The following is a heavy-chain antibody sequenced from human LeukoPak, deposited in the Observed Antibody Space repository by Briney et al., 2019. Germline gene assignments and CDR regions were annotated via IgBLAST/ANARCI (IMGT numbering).Heavy chain of an antibody. D-gene: IGHD6-19*01. CDR3: ARDLIAVAGRVYYYGMDV. CDR2: ISYDGSNK. V-gene: IGHV3-30-3*01. J-gene: IGHJ6*02. CDR1: GFTFSSYA. Sequence: QTGGSLRLSCAASGFTFSSYAMHWVRQAPGKGLEWVAVISYDGSNKYYADSVKGRFTISRDNAKNSLYLQMNSLRAEDTAVYYCARDLIAVAGRVYYYGMDVWGQGTTVTVSS.